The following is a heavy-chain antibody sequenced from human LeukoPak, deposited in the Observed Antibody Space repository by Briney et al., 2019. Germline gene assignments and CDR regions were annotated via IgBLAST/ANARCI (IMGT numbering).Heavy chain of an antibody. Sequence: GGSLRLSCAASGFTFSSSAMHWVRQAPGKGLEWVAVISYDGSNKYYADSVKGRFTISRDNSKNTLYLQMNSLRAEDTAVYYCARDPLITIFGVGTRYMDVWGKGTTVTVSS. CDR3: ARDPLITIFGVGTRYMDV. CDR2: ISYDGSNK. J-gene: IGHJ6*03. D-gene: IGHD3-3*01. V-gene: IGHV3-30-3*01. CDR1: GFTFSSSA.